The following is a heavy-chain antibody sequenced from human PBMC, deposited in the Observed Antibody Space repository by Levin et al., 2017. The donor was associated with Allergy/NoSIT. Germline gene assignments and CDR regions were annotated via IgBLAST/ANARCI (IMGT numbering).Heavy chain of an antibody. D-gene: IGHD2-21*02. Sequence: GGSLRLSCVASGFRFSTYAMSWVRQAPGKGLEWVSVISGSGDRTDCADSVKGRVTISRDNSKNTLYLEMNSLRVEDTAIYYCAKDDTPETANTAFDKWGQGTLVTVSS. J-gene: IGHJ4*02. CDR2: ISGSGDRT. CDR1: GFRFSTYA. CDR3: AKDDTPETANTAFDK. V-gene: IGHV3-23*01.